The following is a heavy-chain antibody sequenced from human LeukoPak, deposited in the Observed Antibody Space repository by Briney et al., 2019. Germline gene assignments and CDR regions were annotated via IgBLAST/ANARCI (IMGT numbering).Heavy chain of an antibody. V-gene: IGHV3-7*01. CDR1: GFTFTNDF. D-gene: IGHD4-11*01. CDR3: ARDPHYSNLLDY. Sequence: GGSLRLSCAASGFTFTNDFMTWVRQAPGKGLEWVANMKVDGTDIHYVDSVKGRFTISRDNAKNSLYLQMNSLRAEDTAVYYCARDPHYSNLLDYWGQGTLVTVSS. J-gene: IGHJ4*02. CDR2: MKVDGTDI.